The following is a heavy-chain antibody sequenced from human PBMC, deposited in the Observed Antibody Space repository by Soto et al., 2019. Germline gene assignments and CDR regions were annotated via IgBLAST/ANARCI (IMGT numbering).Heavy chain of an antibody. Sequence: QVQLVESGGGVVQPGRSLRLSCAASGFTFSSYGMHWVRQAPSKGLQWVAVISYDGNNKYYADSVKGRFTISRDNSKNTLYLQMNSLRAEDTAVYYCAKSVYNWNDGFFDYWGQGTLATVSS. D-gene: IGHD1-1*01. J-gene: IGHJ4*02. V-gene: IGHV3-30*18. CDR1: GFTFSSYG. CDR2: ISYDGNNK. CDR3: AKSVYNWNDGFFDY.